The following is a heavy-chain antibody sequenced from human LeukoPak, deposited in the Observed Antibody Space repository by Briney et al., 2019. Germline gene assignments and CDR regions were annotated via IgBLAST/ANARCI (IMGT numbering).Heavy chain of an antibody. V-gene: IGHV3-23*01. CDR2: ISGSGGST. D-gene: IGHD2-2*01. CDR1: GFTFSSYA. CDR3: AKGRCSSTSCPYYFDY. J-gene: IGHJ4*02. Sequence: GGSLRLSCAASGFTFSSYAMSWVRQAPGKGLEWVSVISGSGGSTHYADSVKGRFTTSRDNSKNTLYLQMNSLRAEDTALYYCAKGRCSSTSCPYYFDYWGQGTLVTVSS.